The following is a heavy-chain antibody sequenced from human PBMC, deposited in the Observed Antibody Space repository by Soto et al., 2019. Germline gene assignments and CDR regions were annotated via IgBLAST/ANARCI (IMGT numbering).Heavy chain of an antibody. Sequence: SETLSLTCTVSGGSISSSSYYWGWIRQPPGKGLEWIGSIYYSGSTYYNPSLKSRVTISVDTSKNQFSLKLSSVTAADTAVYYCARLGYDFWNLNWIDPWGQGTLVTVSS. J-gene: IGHJ5*02. CDR2: IYYSGST. CDR3: ARLGYDFWNLNWIDP. CDR1: GGSISSSSYY. D-gene: IGHD3-3*01. V-gene: IGHV4-39*01.